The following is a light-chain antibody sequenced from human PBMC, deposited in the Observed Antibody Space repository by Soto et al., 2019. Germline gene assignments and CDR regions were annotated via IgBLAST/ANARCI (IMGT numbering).Light chain of an antibody. Sequence: PGERATLSCRASQSVSSSYLAWYQQKPGQAPRLLIYGASSRATGIPDRFSGSGSGTDFTLTISRLEPEDFAVYYCQQYGDSPPYTFGQGTKLEIK. V-gene: IGKV3-20*01. CDR3: QQYGDSPPYT. CDR1: QSVSSSY. CDR2: GAS. J-gene: IGKJ2*01.